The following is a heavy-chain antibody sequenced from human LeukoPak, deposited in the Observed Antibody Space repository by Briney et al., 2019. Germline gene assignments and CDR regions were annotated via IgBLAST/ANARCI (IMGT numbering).Heavy chain of an antibody. D-gene: IGHD2-21*02. CDR2: ISYDGSNK. J-gene: IGHJ5*02. CDR1: GFTFSSYG. Sequence: GGSLSLSCAASGFTFSSYGMPWVRQAPGKGLEWVAVISYDGSNKYYADSVKGRFTISRDNSKNTLYLQMNSLRAEDTAVYYCAKDLGYGGNFNWFDPWGQGTLVTVSS. CDR3: AKDLGYGGNFNWFDP. V-gene: IGHV3-30*18.